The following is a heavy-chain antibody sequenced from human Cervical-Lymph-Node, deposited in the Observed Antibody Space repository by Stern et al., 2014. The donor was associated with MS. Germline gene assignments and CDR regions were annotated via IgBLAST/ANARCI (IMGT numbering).Heavy chain of an antibody. Sequence: EVQLVESGGGLVQPGGSLRLSCAASGFTFRSYAMTWVRQAPGQGLECVSAISGAGGGTYYADSVKGRFTISRDNSKNPLYLQMNSLRAEDTAVYYCAKDLAPYSYDTLVGSALDHWGQGVLVTVSS. V-gene: IGHV3-23*04. CDR3: AKDLAPYSYDTLVGSALDH. CDR2: ISGAGGGT. D-gene: IGHD3-9*01. J-gene: IGHJ4*02. CDR1: GFTFRSYA.